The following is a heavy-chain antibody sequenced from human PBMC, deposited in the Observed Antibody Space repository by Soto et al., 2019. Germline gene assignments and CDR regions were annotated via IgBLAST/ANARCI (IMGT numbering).Heavy chain of an antibody. CDR1: GGSISGYY. D-gene: IGHD6-19*01. V-gene: IGHV4-59*01. CDR3: TRSEQWRRNGMDD. Sequence: QVQLQESGPGLVKPSETLSLTCTVSGGSISGYYWNWIRQSPGKGLEWIGLIYYNGNTNYNPSLQSRMTMTVDTSKNQFSLRLASLTAADTAVDYCTRSEQWRRNGMDDWGQGTTVNGSS. CDR2: IYYNGNT. J-gene: IGHJ6*02.